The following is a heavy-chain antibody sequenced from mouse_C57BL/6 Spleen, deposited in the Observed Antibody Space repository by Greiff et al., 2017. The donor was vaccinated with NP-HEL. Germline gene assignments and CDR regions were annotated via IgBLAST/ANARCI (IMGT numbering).Heavy chain of an antibody. J-gene: IGHJ4*01. CDR2: IYPRSGNT. V-gene: IGHV1-81*01. CDR1: GYTFTSYG. D-gene: IGHD2-1*01. Sequence: QVQLQQSGAELARPGASVKLSCKASGYTFTSYGISWVKQRTGQGLEWIGEIYPRSGNTYYNGKFKGKATLTADKSSSIAYMELRSLTSEDSAVYYCARRGYGNYKGRMDYWGQGTSVTVSS. CDR3: ARRGYGNYKGRMDY.